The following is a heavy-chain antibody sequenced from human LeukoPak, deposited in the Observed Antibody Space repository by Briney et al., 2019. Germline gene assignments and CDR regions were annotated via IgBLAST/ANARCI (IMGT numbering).Heavy chain of an antibody. CDR3: ARGGEYYDFWSAPYYFDY. J-gene: IGHJ4*02. CDR2: INPNSGGT. V-gene: IGHV1-2*02. D-gene: IGHD3-3*01. Sequence: ASVKVSYKASGYTFAGDYMHWGGQARGQGLDWIGWINPNSGGTNYAQKFQGRVTMTRDTSISTAYMELSRLRSDDTAVYYCARGGEYYDFWSAPYYFDYWGQGTLVTVSS. CDR1: GYTFAGDY.